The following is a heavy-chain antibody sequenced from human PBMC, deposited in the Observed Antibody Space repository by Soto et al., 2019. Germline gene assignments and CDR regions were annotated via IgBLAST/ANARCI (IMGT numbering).Heavy chain of an antibody. CDR3: ARGDRVGLRSWYRGNWFDP. D-gene: IGHD6-13*01. Sequence: QVQLVESGGGVVQPGRSLRLSCAASGFTFSSYAMHWVRQAPGKGLEWVAVISYDGSNKYYADSVKGRFTISRDNSKNTLYLQMNSLRAEDTAVYYCARGDRVGLRSWYRGNWFDPWGQGTLVTVSS. CDR1: GFTFSSYA. CDR2: ISYDGSNK. J-gene: IGHJ5*02. V-gene: IGHV3-30-3*01.